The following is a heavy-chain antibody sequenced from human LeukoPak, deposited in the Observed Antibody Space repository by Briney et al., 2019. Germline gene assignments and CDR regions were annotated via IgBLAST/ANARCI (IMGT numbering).Heavy chain of an antibody. Sequence: SGGSLRLSCAASGFTFNNYGMSWVRQAPGKGLEWVSAISGSGSSTYYADSVKGRFTVSRDNSKNTLYLQMNSLRAEDTAVYYCAKDSYYDYIWGSYRYTNKFDYWGQGTLVTVSS. V-gene: IGHV3-23*01. CDR3: AKDSYYDYIWGSYRYTNKFDY. CDR2: ISGSGSST. D-gene: IGHD3-16*02. J-gene: IGHJ4*02. CDR1: GFTFNNYG.